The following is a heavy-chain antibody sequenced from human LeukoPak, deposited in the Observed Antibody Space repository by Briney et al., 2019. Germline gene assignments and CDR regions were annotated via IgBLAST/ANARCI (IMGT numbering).Heavy chain of an antibody. CDR3: ARVYYDSSGYGEFSYYGMDV. CDR2: IIPIFGIA. CDR1: GGTFSSYA. V-gene: IGHV1-69*04. D-gene: IGHD3-22*01. Sequence: GSSVKVSCKASGGTFSSYAISWVRQAPGQGLEWMGRIIPIFGIANYAQKFQGRVTITADKSTSTAYMEQSSLRSEDTAVYYCARVYYDSSGYGEFSYYGMDVWGQGTTVTVSS. J-gene: IGHJ6*02.